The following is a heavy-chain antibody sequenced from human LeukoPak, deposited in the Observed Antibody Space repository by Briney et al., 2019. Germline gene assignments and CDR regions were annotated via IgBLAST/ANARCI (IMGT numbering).Heavy chain of an antibody. J-gene: IGHJ5*02. CDR2: IYYSGYT. CDR3: ARWGTYASTSNWFDP. Sequence: KPSETLSLTCTVSGGSISTYYWSWFRQPPGKGLEWIGYIYYSGYTNYIPSLKSRVTISLDTSKNQFSLSLGSVTAADTAVYYCARWGTYASTSNWFDPWGQGTLVTVSS. V-gene: IGHV4-59*12. D-gene: IGHD2-2*01. CDR1: GGSISTYY.